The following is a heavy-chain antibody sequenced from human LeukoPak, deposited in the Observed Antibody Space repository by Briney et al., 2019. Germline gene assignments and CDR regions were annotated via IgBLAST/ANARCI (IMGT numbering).Heavy chain of an antibody. CDR3: AREEIAIDY. CDR2: ISSSTTTI. Sequence: GGSLRLSCAASGFTFSTYGMNWVRQAPGKGLEWVSYISSSTTTIKYADSVRGRFTISRDNAKNSLYLEMNSLRAEDTAVYYCAREEIAIDYWGQGTLVTVSS. V-gene: IGHV3-48*04. J-gene: IGHJ4*02. D-gene: IGHD5-24*01. CDR1: GFTFSTYG.